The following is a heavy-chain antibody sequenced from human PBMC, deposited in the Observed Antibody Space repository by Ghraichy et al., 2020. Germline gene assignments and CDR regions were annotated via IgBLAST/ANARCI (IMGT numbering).Heavy chain of an antibody. D-gene: IGHD4-17*01. CDR1: GFTFSKYS. J-gene: IGHJ4*02. CDR2: IKQDGSEK. Sequence: LSLTCAASGFTFSKYSMSWVRQAPGKGLEWMANIKQDGSEKNYVDSVKGRFTISRDNAKNLLYLDMNSLRAEDTAVYYCARLRCGGDSDPYWGQGTLVTVSP. CDR3: ARLRCGGDSDPY. V-gene: IGHV3-7*01.